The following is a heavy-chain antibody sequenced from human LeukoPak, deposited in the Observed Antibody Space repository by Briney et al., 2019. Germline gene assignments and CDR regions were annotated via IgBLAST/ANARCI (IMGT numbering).Heavy chain of an antibody. V-gene: IGHV4-34*01. CDR3: VREASTSYYDSSGYYRQTETFDV. J-gene: IGHJ3*01. CDR2: INHSGST. Sequence: PSETLSLTCAVYGGSFSGYYWSWIRQPPGKGLEWIGEINHSGSTNYNPSLKSRATMSIDTSKNQVSLRLRSVTAADTAMYFCVREASTSYYDSSGYYRQTETFDVWGLGTMVTVSS. CDR1: GGSFSGYY. D-gene: IGHD3-22*01.